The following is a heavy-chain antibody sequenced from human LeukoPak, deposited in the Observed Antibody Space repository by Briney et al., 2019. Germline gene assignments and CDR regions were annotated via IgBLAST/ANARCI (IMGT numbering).Heavy chain of an antibody. J-gene: IGHJ4*02. V-gene: IGHV3-9*01. D-gene: IGHD6-19*01. CDR1: GFTFDDYA. Sequence: PGRSLRLSCAASGFTFDDYAMHWVRQAPGKGLEWVSGISWNSGSIGYADSVKGRFTISRDNAKNSLYLQMNSLRAEDTALCYCALAVAGARFAYWGQGTLVTVSS. CDR2: ISWNSGSI. CDR3: ALAVAGARFAY.